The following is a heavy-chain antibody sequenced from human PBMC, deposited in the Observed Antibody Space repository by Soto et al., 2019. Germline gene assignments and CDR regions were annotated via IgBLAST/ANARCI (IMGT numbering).Heavy chain of an antibody. J-gene: IGHJ6*02. Sequence: ASVKVSCKTFGYTFTSYGIGWARQAPGQGLEWMGWINTYNGNTNYAQNLQGRVTLTTDTSTSTAYMELRSLRSNDTAIYYCAMVDVYVTPSPQDCRGQRTTVTVSS. CDR3: AMVDVYVTPSPQDC. V-gene: IGHV1-18*01. CDR1: GYTFTSYG. D-gene: IGHD3-16*01. CDR2: INTYNGNT.